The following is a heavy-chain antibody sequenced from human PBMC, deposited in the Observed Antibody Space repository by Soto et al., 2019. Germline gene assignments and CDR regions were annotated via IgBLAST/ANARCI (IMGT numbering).Heavy chain of an antibody. V-gene: IGHV1-46*01. Sequence: GASVKVSCKASGYTFTSYYMHWVRQAPGQGLEWMGIINPSGGSTSYAQKFQGRVTMTRDTSTSTVYMELSSLRSEDTAVYYCARVAHYDILTGYYDYFDYWGQGTLVTVSS. CDR2: INPSGGST. J-gene: IGHJ4*02. CDR3: ARVAHYDILTGYYDYFDY. D-gene: IGHD3-9*01. CDR1: GYTFTSYY.